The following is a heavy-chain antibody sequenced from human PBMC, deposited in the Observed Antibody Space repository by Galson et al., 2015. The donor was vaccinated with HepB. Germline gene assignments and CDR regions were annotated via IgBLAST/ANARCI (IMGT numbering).Heavy chain of an antibody. D-gene: IGHD2-21*01. CDR2: VKYDGSAK. V-gene: IGHV3-7*01. Sequence: SLRLSCAASEFTFSDYWMSWVRQAPGKGLEWVAQVKYDGSAKYYVDSAKGRFTISRDNAKNSLYLQMNSLRAEDTAVYYCARDVVPRGIHYVGMDVWGQGTTVTGS. CDR3: ARDVVPRGIHYVGMDV. CDR1: EFTFSDYW. J-gene: IGHJ6*02.